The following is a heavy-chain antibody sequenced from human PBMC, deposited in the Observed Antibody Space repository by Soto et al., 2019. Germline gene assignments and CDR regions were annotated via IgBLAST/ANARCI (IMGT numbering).Heavy chain of an antibody. CDR2: IYGSGAV. J-gene: IGHJ6*02. D-gene: IGHD3-10*01. CDR3: VGEILSGGADV. V-gene: IGHV3-9*01. CDR1: GFTVRGSA. Sequence: EVQLVESGGGLVQPGRSLRLSCAASGFTVRGSAMHWVRQVKGGGLEWVAGIYGSGAVGYVGAVRGRFTISRDVAKNSLPLQMSSLTIEDTALYYCVGEILSGGADVWGQGTTVTVSS.